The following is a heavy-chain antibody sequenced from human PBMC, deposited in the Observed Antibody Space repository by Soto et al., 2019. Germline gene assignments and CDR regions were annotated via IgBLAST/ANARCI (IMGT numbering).Heavy chain of an antibody. D-gene: IGHD6-13*01. CDR3: ARADSSSWWN. Sequence: SETLSLTCTVSGGSISSYYWTWIRQPPGKGLEWIGYIYHSGSTNYNPSLKSRVTISVDTSKNQFSLKLSSVTAADTAVYYCARADSSSWWNWGQGILVTVSS. CDR1: GGSISSYY. CDR2: IYHSGST. J-gene: IGHJ4*02. V-gene: IGHV4-59*12.